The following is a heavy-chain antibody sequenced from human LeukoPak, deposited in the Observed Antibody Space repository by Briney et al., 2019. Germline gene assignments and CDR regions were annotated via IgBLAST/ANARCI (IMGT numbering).Heavy chain of an antibody. CDR1: GFTVRDTY. CDR3: AKESTSL. V-gene: IGHV3-53*01. CDR2: IYSGGST. D-gene: IGHD2-2*01. Sequence: GSLRLSCAASGFTVRDTYMIWVRQAPGKGLEWVSIIYSGGSTDYTDSVKGRFTISRDNSKNTLYLQMNSLRAEDTAVYYCAKESTSLWGQGTLVTVSS. J-gene: IGHJ4*02.